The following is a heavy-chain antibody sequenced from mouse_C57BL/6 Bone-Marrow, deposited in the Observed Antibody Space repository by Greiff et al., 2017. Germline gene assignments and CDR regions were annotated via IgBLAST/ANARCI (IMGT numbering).Heavy chain of an antibody. CDR2: IYPRSGNT. D-gene: IGHD1-1*01. CDR1: GYTFTSYG. CDR3: ARSGYYYGSSYYAMDY. J-gene: IGHJ4*01. Sequence: QVPLQQSGAELARPGASVKLSCKASGYTFTSYGISWVKQRTGQGLEWIGEIYPRSGNTYYNEKFKGKATLTADKSSSTAYMELRSLTSEDSAVYFCARSGYYYGSSYYAMDYWGQGTSVTVSS. V-gene: IGHV1-81*01.